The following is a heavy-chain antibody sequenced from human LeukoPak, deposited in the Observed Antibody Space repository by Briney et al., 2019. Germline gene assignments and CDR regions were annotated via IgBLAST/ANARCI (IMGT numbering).Heavy chain of an antibody. Sequence: ASVKVSCKASGYTFTSYDINWVRQATGQGLEWMGWMNPNSGNTGYAQKFQGRVTITRNTSISTAYMELSSLRSEDTAVYYCARDPAQWFGEYNWFDPWGQGTLVTVSS. D-gene: IGHD3-10*01. V-gene: IGHV1-8*03. J-gene: IGHJ5*02. CDR1: GYTFTSYD. CDR3: ARDPAQWFGEYNWFDP. CDR2: MNPNSGNT.